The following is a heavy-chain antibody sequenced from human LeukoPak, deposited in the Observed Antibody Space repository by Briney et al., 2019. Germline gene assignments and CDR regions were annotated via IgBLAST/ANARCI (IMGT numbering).Heavy chain of an antibody. Sequence: GGSLRLSCAASGFTFSSHWMHWVRQAPGKGLVWVSRINTDGSTTSYADSVKGRFTISRDNAKNTAYLQMNSLRADDTAVYYCARVLIAATGGDYWGQGTLVTVFS. D-gene: IGHD6-13*01. V-gene: IGHV3-74*01. CDR3: ARVLIAATGGDY. J-gene: IGHJ4*02. CDR2: INTDGSTT. CDR1: GFTFSSHW.